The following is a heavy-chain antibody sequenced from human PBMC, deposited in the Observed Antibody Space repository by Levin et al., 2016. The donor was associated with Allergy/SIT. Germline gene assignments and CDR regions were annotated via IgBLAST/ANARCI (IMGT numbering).Heavy chain of an antibody. CDR2: ISSSSSYI. Sequence: GESLKISCAASGFTFSSYSMNWVRQAPGKGLEWVSSISSSSSYIYYADSVKGRFTISRDNAKNSLYLQMNSLRAEDTAVYYCASSYDILTGYYLGWFDPWGQGTLVTVSS. V-gene: IGHV3-21*04. CDR3: ASSYDILTGYYLGWFDP. CDR1: GFTFSSYS. D-gene: IGHD3-9*01. J-gene: IGHJ5*02.